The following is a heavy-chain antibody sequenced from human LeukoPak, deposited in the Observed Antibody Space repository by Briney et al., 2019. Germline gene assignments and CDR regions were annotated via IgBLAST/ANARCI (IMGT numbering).Heavy chain of an antibody. CDR3: ARTAAARRSAFDI. CDR1: GSSISSYY. D-gene: IGHD6-13*01. Sequence: PSETLSLTCTVSGSSISSYYWSWIRQPPGKGLEWIGYIYYSGSTNYNPSLKSRVTISVDTSKNQFSLKLSSVTAADTAVYYCARTAAARRSAFDIWGQGTMVTVSS. CDR2: IYYSGST. V-gene: IGHV4-59*01. J-gene: IGHJ3*02.